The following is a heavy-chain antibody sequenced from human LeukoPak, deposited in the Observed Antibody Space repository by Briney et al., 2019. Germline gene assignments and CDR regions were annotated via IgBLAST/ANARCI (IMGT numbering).Heavy chain of an antibody. V-gene: IGHV3-66*01. Sequence: GGSLRLSCAASGFTVSSNYMSWVRQAPGQGLEWVSLIYSGGTTYYADSVKGRFTISRDNSKNTVYLQMNGLRAEDTAVYYCARGYCSGGSCNTFDYWGQGTLVTVSS. J-gene: IGHJ4*02. CDR2: IYSGGTT. D-gene: IGHD2-15*01. CDR3: ARGYCSGGSCNTFDY. CDR1: GFTVSSNY.